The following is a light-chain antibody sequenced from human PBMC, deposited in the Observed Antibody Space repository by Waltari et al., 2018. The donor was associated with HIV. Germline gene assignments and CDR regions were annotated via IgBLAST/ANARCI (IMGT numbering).Light chain of an antibody. J-gene: IGKJ5*01. V-gene: IGKV1-39*01. CDR2: AAS. CDR3: QQSYSTPIT. CDR1: QSISSY. Sequence: DIQMTQSPSSLSASVGDRVTITCRASQSISSYLNWYQQKPGKAPKLLIYAASSLQSGVPSRCSGSVSGTDFTLTISSLQPEDFATYYCQQSYSTPITFGQGTRLEIK.